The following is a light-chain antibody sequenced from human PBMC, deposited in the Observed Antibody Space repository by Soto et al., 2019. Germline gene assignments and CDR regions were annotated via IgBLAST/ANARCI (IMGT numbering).Light chain of an antibody. Sequence: IVLTQSPATLSVSLGERATLSCRASHNVDINLAWYQQRPGQAPRLLVYGASTRATDIPARFSGSGSGTEFTPTISSLQSEDFAIYYCQQYFNWWTFGQGTKVNIK. CDR2: GAS. J-gene: IGKJ1*01. CDR1: HNVDIN. CDR3: QQYFNWWT. V-gene: IGKV3-15*01.